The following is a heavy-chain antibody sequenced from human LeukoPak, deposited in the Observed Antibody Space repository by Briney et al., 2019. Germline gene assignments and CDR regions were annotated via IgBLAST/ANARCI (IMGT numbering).Heavy chain of an antibody. CDR1: GGSFSGYY. D-gene: IGHD2-2*02. V-gene: IGHV4-34*01. CDR2: INHSGST. J-gene: IGHJ6*02. Sequence: SETLSLTCAVYGGSFSGYYWSWIRQPPGKGLEWIGEINHSGSTNYNPSLKSRVTISVDTSKNQFSLELSSVTAADTAVYYCARASRAPGYCSSTSCYRAYYYYGMDVWGQGTTVTVSS. CDR3: ARASRAPGYCSSTSCYRAYYYYGMDV.